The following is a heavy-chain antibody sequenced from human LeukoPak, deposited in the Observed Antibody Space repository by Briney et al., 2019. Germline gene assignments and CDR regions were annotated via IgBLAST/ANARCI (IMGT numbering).Heavy chain of an antibody. D-gene: IGHD2-15*01. V-gene: IGHV3-30*02. Sequence: GGSLRLSCAASGFTFSSYGMHWVRQAPGKGLEWVAFIRYDGSNKYYADSVRGRFTISRDNSKNTLYLQMNSLRAEDTAVYYCAKDSSLLDAFDIWGQGTMVTVSS. J-gene: IGHJ3*02. CDR3: AKDSSLLDAFDI. CDR1: GFTFSSYG. CDR2: IRYDGSNK.